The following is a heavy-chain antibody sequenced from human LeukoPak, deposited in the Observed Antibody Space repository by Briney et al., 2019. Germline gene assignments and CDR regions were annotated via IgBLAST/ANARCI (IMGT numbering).Heavy chain of an antibody. CDR1: GYTFTSYA. CDR3: AREEYSSSWYMDY. V-gene: IGHV1-3*03. D-gene: IGHD6-13*01. CDR2: INAGNGNT. Sequence: ASVKVSCKASGYTFTSYAMHWVRQAPGQRLEWMGWINAGNGNTKYSQEFQGRVTITRDTSASTAYMELSSLRSEDMAVYCCAREEYSSSWYMDYWGQGTLVTVSS. J-gene: IGHJ4*02.